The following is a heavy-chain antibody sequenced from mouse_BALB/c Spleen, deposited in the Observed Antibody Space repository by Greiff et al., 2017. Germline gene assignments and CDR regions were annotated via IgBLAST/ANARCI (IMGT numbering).Heavy chain of an antibody. CDR1: GFTFSSYT. CDR2: ISNGGGST. V-gene: IGHV5-12-2*01. D-gene: IGHD2-1*01. CDR3: ARFIYYGNYGYYAMDY. J-gene: IGHJ4*01. Sequence: EVKLVESGGGLVQPGGSLKLSCAASGFTFSSYTMSWVRQTPEKRLEWVAYISNGGGSTYYPDTVKGRFTISRDNAKNTLYLQMSSLKSEDTAMYYCARFIYYGNYGYYAMDYWGQGTSVTVSS.